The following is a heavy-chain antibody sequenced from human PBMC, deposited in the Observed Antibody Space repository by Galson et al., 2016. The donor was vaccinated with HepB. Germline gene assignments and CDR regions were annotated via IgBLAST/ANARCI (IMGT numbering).Heavy chain of an antibody. CDR2: IYPGDSDT. Sequence: QSGAEVKKPGESLKISCQGSGYTFSSYWIGRVRQMPGRGLEWMGVIYPGDSDTNYNPSFQGQVTISADKSISTAYLQWSSLKASDTATYYCARQGRFGELMLPNDASDIWGLGTMVTVSS. CDR1: GYTFSSYW. D-gene: IGHD3-10*01. V-gene: IGHV5-51*01. J-gene: IGHJ3*02. CDR3: ARQGRFGELMLPNDASDI.